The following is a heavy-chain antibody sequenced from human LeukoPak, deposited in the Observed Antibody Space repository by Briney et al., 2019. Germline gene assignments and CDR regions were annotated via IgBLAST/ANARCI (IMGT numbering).Heavy chain of an antibody. D-gene: IGHD1-26*01. CDR1: GLTFSAFA. CDR2: ISYDGVDK. CDR3: ATEGETVGGTVGTTFDL. J-gene: IGHJ4*02. Sequence: GRSLRLSCSASGLTFSAFAMHWVRQAPGKGLEWVAFISYDGVDKHYADSVKGRFTISRDNSKSTLYLEMNSLRADDTAVFYCATEGETVGGTVGTTFDLWGQGTLVTVSS. V-gene: IGHV3-30*04.